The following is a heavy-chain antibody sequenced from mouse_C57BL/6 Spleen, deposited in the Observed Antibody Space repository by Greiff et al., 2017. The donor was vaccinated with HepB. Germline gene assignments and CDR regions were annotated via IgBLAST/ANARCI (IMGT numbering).Heavy chain of an antibody. J-gene: IGHJ2*01. CDR2: IYPRSGNT. Sequence: VQLQQSGAELARPGASVKLSCKASGYTFTSYGISWVKQRTGQGLEWIGEIYPRSGNTYYNEKFKGKATLTADKSSSTAYMELRNLTSEDSAVCFCSRGRGGSSSFDYWGQGTTLTVSS. V-gene: IGHV1-81*01. CDR1: GYTFTSYG. D-gene: IGHD1-1*01. CDR3: SRGRGGSSSFDY.